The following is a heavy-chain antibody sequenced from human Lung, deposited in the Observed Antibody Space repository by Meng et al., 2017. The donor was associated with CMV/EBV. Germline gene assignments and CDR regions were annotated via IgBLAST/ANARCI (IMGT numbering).Heavy chain of an antibody. CDR1: GFTFSVYS. CDR3: ARESSGSFVLDV. D-gene: IGHD3-22*01. V-gene: IGHV3-21*01. J-gene: IGHJ6*02. CDR2: ISSSSSFI. Sequence: LTXXASGFTFSVYSMIWVRQAPGKGLEWVSTISSSSSFISYVDSVKGRFTISRDNAENSLYLHMNGLRAEETAVYFCARESSGSFVLDVWGQGTTVNVYS.